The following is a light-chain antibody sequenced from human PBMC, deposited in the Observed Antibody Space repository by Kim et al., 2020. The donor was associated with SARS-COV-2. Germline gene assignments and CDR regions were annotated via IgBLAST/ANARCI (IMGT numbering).Light chain of an antibody. CDR1: SSDVGGYNY. CDR3: SSFTSTTTWV. V-gene: IGLV2-14*03. CDR2: DVS. Sequence: GQAITISCTGTSSDVGGYNYVSWYQQHPGKAPKVMIHDVSKRPSGVSNRFSGSKSGNTASLTISGLQAEDEADYYCSSFTSTTTWVFGGGTQLTVL. J-gene: IGLJ3*02.